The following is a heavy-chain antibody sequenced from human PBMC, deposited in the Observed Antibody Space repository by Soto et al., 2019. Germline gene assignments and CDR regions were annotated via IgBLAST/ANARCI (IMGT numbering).Heavy chain of an antibody. J-gene: IGHJ4*02. Sequence: RGSLRLYCTASGFTFSSSDMTWVRQAPGKGLEWVSAISGGDGSPSYADSVKGRFTISRDNSKNTLYLHMNSLRADDTAAYYCAKWHTYNYDSLAFSGFDCWGQGTQVTVSS. V-gene: IGHV3-23*01. D-gene: IGHD3-16*01. CDR2: ISGGDGSP. CDR1: GFTFSSSD. CDR3: AKWHTYNYDSLAFSGFDC.